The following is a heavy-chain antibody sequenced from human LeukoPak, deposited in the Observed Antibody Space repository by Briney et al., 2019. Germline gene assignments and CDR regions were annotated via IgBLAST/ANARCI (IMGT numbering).Heavy chain of an antibody. J-gene: IGHJ5*02. D-gene: IGHD1-26*01. Sequence: GGSLRLSCAASGFTFSGSTMNWVRQAPGKGLEWVSFISTSSSYIYYADSVKGRFTISRDNAKNSLYLQMNSLRAEDTAVYYCARVWERSPNWFDPWGQGTLVTVSS. CDR1: GFTFSGST. CDR2: ISTSSSYI. CDR3: ARVWERSPNWFDP. V-gene: IGHV3-21*01.